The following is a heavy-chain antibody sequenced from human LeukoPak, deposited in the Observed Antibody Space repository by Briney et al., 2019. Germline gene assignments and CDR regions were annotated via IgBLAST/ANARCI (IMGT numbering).Heavy chain of an antibody. CDR3: ARGDPDVVINDFDY. CDR1: GYTFTSYG. CDR2: ISAYNGNT. D-gene: IGHD3-22*01. J-gene: IGHJ4*02. V-gene: IGHV1-18*01. Sequence: ASVKVSCKASGYTFTSYGISWVRQAPGQGLERMGWISAYNGNTNYAQKLQGRVTMTTDTSTSTAYMELRSLRSDDTAVYYCARGDPDVVINDFDYWGLGTLVTVSS.